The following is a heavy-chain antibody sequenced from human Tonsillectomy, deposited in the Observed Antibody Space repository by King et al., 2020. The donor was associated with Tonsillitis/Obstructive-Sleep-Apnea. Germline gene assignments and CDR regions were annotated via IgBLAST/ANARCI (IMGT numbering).Heavy chain of an antibody. J-gene: IGHJ4*02. V-gene: IGHV4-34*01. D-gene: IGHD3-16*02. CDR1: GGSFSGYY. CDR3: ASVTPLDY. CDR2: INHSGST. Sequence: VQLQQWGAGLLKPSETLSLTCAVYGGSFSGYYWSWIRQPPGKGLEWIGEINHSGSTNYNPSLKSRVTISVDTSKKQFSLKLSSVTAADTAVYYCASVTPLDYWGQGTLVTVSS.